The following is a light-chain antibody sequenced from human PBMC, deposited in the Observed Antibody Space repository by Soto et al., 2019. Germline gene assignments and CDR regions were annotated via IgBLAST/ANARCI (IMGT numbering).Light chain of an antibody. V-gene: IGLV3-21*02. Sequence: SYELTQPPSVSVAPGQTARITCGGKNIGSKSVHWYQQKPGQAPVLVVYDDSDRPSGIPERFSGSNSGNTATLTITRVEAGDEADYYCQVWDGSSDPFVFGTGTKLTVL. CDR1: NIGSKS. CDR3: QVWDGSSDPFV. J-gene: IGLJ1*01. CDR2: DDS.